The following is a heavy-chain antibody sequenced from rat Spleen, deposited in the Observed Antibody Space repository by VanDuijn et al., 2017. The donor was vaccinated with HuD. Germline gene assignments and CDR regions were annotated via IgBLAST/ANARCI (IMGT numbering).Heavy chain of an antibody. D-gene: IGHD1-5*01. V-gene: IGHV5-29*01. J-gene: IGHJ2*01. CDR1: GFTFSDYY. Sequence: EVQLVESDGGLVQPGRSLKLSCAASGFTFSDYYMAWVRPAPTKGLEWVATISYDGSSTYYRDSVEGRFTISKYNAKRTLDLPMDSLRSEDTATYYCARRSESYNYYVDFWGQGVMVTVSS. CDR2: ISYDGSST. CDR3: ARRSESYNYYVDF.